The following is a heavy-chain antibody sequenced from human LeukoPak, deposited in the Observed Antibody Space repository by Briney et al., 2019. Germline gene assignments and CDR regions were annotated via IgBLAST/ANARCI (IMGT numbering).Heavy chain of an antibody. D-gene: IGHD1-1*01. CDR2: VYYSGST. V-gene: IGHV4-59*01. CDR3: AKYIRDSGTYNFDY. Sequence: KPSETLSLTCTVSGGSISPYYWSWIRQPPGKGLEWIGYVYYSGSTNYNPSLKSRVTISVDTSKNQFSLKLSSVTAADTAVYYCAKYIRDSGTYNFDYWGQGTLVTVSS. J-gene: IGHJ4*02. CDR1: GGSISPYY.